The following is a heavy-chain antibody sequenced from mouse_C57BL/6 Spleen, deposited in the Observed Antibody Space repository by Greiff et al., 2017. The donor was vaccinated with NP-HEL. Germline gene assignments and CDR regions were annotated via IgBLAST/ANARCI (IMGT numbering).Heavy chain of an antibody. J-gene: IGHJ4*01. CDR1: GYTFTDYY. CDR3: ARNYLGSYYAMDY. CDR2: INPNNGGT. Sequence: VQLQQSGPELVKPGASVKISCKASGYTFTDYYMNWVKQSHGKSLEWIGDINPNNGGTSYNQKFKGKATLTVDKSSSTAYMELRSLTSEDSAVYYCARNYLGSYYAMDYWGQGTSVTVSS. V-gene: IGHV1-26*01. D-gene: IGHD4-1*01.